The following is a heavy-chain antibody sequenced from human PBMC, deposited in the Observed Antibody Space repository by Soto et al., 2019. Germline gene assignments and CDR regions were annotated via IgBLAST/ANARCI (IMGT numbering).Heavy chain of an antibody. CDR2: ISASSTYI. Sequence: EVQLVESGGGLVKPGGSLRLSCAASGFIFSSHTMNWIRQVRGKGLEWVSSISASSTYIYYADSLKGRFTISRDNAYNSLYLQVSSLRAEDTAVYYCARGWLRDPWMYWGQGTLVTVSS. CDR1: GFIFSSHT. D-gene: IGHD5-12*01. V-gene: IGHV3-21*02. J-gene: IGHJ4*02. CDR3: ARGWLRDPWMY.